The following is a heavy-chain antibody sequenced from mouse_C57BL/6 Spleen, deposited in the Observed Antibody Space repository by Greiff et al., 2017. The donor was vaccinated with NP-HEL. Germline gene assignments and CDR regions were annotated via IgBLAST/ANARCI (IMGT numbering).Heavy chain of an antibody. V-gene: IGHV3-6*01. CDR2: ISYDGSN. CDR3: ARDEPLIYYDYDRGWFAY. D-gene: IGHD2-4*01. Sequence: ESGPGLVKPSQSLSLTCSVTGYSITSGYYWNWIRQFPGNKLEWMGYISYDGSNNYNPSLKNRISITRDTSKNQFFLKLNSVTTEDTATYYCARDEPLIYYDYDRGWFAYWGQGTLVTVSA. CDR1: GYSITSGYY. J-gene: IGHJ3*01.